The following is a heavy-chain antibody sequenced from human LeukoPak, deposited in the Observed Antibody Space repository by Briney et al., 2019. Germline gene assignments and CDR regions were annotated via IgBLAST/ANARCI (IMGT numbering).Heavy chain of an antibody. CDR3: ARDWRSSSWSLDYYYYMDV. Sequence: ASVKVSCKASGYTFTGYYMHWVRQAPGQGLEWMGWINPNSGGTNYAQKFQGRVTMTRDTSISTAYMELSRLRSDDTAVYYCARDWRSSSWSLDYYYYMDVWGKGTTVTVSS. CDR1: GYTFTGYY. D-gene: IGHD6-13*01. CDR2: INPNSGGT. J-gene: IGHJ6*03. V-gene: IGHV1-2*02.